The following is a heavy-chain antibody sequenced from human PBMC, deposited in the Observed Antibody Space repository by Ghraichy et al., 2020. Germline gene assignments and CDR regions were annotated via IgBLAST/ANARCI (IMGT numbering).Heavy chain of an antibody. CDR3: ARGWSNYPLYYYYYMDV. CDR2: IYTSGST. Sequence: SQTLSLTCTVSGGSISSGSYYWSWIRQPAGKGLEWIGRIYTSGSTNYNPSLKSRVTISVDTSKNQFSLKLSSVTAADTTVYYCARGWSNYPLYYYYYMDVWGKGTTVTVSS. D-gene: IGHD4-11*01. V-gene: IGHV4-61*02. CDR1: GGSISSGSYY. J-gene: IGHJ6*03.